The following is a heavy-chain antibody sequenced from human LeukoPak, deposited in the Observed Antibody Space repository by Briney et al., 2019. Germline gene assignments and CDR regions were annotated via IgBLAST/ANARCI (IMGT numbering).Heavy chain of an antibody. CDR3: AKDRIAVAGIFDY. CDR2: ISGSGGST. V-gene: IGHV3-23*01. Sequence: GGSLRLSCAASGFTFSSHAMSWVRQAPGKGLEWVSAISGSGGSTYYAESVKGRFTISRDNSKNTLYLQMNSLRAEDTAVYYCAKDRIAVAGIFDYWGQGTLVTVSS. J-gene: IGHJ4*02. CDR1: GFTFSSHA. D-gene: IGHD6-19*01.